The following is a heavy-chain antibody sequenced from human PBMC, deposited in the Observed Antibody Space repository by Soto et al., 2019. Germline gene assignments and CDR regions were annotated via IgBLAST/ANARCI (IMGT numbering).Heavy chain of an antibody. J-gene: IGHJ3*01. D-gene: IGHD2-21*02. CDR1: GFTFSSYS. CDR3: AKDGEFYSSNSCGDCPPGAFDV. V-gene: IGHV3-21*01. CDR2: ISSSSSYI. Sequence: PGGSLRLSCAASGFTFSSYSMNWVRQAPGKGLEWVSSISSSSSYIYYADSVKGRFTISRDNSKNTLYLQMNSLRAEDTAVYYCAKDGEFYSSNSCGDCPPGAFDVWGQGAMVTVSS.